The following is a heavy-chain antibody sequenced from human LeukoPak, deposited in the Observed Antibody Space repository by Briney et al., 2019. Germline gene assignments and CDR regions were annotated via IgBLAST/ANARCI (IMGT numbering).Heavy chain of an antibody. V-gene: IGHV1-69*13. CDR2: IIPIFGTA. CDR3: ARAGSITIGWFDP. CDR1: GYTFTSYG. J-gene: IGHJ5*02. D-gene: IGHD3-9*01. Sequence: SVKVSCKASGYTFTSYGISWVRQAPGQGLEWMGGIIPIFGTANYAQKFQGRVTITADESTSTAYMELSSLRSEDTAVYYCARAGSITIGWFDPWGQGTLVTVSS.